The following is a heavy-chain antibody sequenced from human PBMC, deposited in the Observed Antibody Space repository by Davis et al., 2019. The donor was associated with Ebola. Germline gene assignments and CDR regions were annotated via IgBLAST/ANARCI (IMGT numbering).Heavy chain of an antibody. CDR3: ARVRYSNHDY. CDR2: IYYSGST. J-gene: IGHJ4*02. V-gene: IGHV4-59*01. CDR1: GGSFSGYY. D-gene: IGHD4-11*01. Sequence: SETLSLTCAVYGGSFSGYYWSWIRQPPGKGLEWIGYIYYSGSTNYNPSLKSRVTISVDTSKNQFSLKLSSVTAADTAVYYCARVRYSNHDYWGQGTLVTVSS.